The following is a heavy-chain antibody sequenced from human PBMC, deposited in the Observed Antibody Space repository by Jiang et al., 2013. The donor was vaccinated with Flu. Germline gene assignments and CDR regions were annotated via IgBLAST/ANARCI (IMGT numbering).Heavy chain of an antibody. CDR2: IRAYNGKT. V-gene: IGHV1-18*04. J-gene: IGHJ4*02. Sequence: SGAEVKKPGASVKVSCKASGYTFRSYGISWVRQAPGQGLEWMGWIRAYNGKTNYAQNLQGRVTMTTDTSTSTAYMELRSLRSDDTAVYYCARDGEQWLYSDYWGQGTLVTVSS. CDR3: ARDGEQWLYSDY. D-gene: IGHD6-19*01. CDR1: GYTFRSYG.